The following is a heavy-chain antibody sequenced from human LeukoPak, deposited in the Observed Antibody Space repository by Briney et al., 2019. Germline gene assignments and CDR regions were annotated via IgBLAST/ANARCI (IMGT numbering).Heavy chain of an antibody. J-gene: IGHJ3*01. V-gene: IGHV3-23*01. CDR3: TRLQGDATMIIEAYDV. D-gene: IGHD5-18*01. CDR2: ISGSGGST. CDR1: GFTFSSYA. Sequence: AGGSLRLSCAASGFTFSSYAMSWVRQAPGKGLEWVSAISGSGGSTYYADSVKGRFTISRDNSKNTLYLQMNSLRAEDTAVYYCTRLQGDATMIIEAYDVWGQGTMVTVSS.